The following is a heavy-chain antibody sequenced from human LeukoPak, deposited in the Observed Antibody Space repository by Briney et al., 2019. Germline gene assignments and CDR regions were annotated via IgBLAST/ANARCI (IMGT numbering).Heavy chain of an antibody. CDR1: GGSFSGYY. D-gene: IGHD6-13*01. CDR2: INHSGST. J-gene: IGHJ5*02. CDR3: AISTIAAVNPRWFDP. V-gene: IGHV4-34*01. Sequence: SETLSLTCAVYGGSFYGGSFSGYYWSWIRQPPEKGLEWIGEINHSGSTNYNPSLKSRVTISVDTSKNQFSLKLSSVTAADTAVYYCAISTIAAVNPRWFDPWGQGTLVTVSS.